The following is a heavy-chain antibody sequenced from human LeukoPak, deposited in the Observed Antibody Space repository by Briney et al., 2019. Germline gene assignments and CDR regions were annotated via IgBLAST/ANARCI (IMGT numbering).Heavy chain of an antibody. CDR1: GYTFTSYG. D-gene: IGHD2-2*01. V-gene: IGHV1-18*01. CDR2: ISAYNGNT. CDR3: ARVRRHCSSTSCLSTVLDY. Sequence: GPVKVSCKASGYTFTSYGISWVRQAPGQGLEWMGWISAYNGNTNYAQKLQGRVTMTTDTSTSTAYMELRSLRSDDTAVYYCARVRRHCSSTSCLSTVLDYWGQGTLVTVSS. J-gene: IGHJ4*02.